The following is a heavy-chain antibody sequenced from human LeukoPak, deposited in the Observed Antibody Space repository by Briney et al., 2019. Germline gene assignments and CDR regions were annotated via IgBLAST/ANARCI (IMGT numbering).Heavy chain of an antibody. Sequence: SETLSLTCTVSGGSISTSSFYWGWIRQPPGKGLVWRGSIYCSGSTSSNPSLKSRVTIYVDTSKNPFSLKLGSVTAADAAVYDRARHSAPYSSSWFDYWGQGTLVTVSS. CDR1: GGSISTSSFY. D-gene: IGHD6-13*01. V-gene: IGHV4-39*01. J-gene: IGHJ4*02. CDR2: IYCSGST. CDR3: ARHSAPYSSSWFDY.